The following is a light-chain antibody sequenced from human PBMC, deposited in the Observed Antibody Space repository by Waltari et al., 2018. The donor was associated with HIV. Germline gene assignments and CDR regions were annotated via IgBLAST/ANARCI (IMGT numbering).Light chain of an antibody. CDR2: QDS. CDR3: QAWDSSKDVV. CDR1: TLGEKN. J-gene: IGLJ2*01. V-gene: IGLV3-1*01. Sequence: SYELTQPPPVSVSPGQTASLTCPGDTLGEKNACWHQQKPGQSPVLVIYQDSKRPSGIPERFSGSNSGNTATLTISGTQAMDEADYYCQAWDSSKDVVFGGGTKLTVL.